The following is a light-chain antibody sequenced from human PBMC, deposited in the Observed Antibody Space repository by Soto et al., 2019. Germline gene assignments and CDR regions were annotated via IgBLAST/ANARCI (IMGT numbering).Light chain of an antibody. V-gene: IGKV3-11*01. J-gene: IGKJ2*01. CDR3: QQRSNWLPDT. Sequence: EIVLTQSPATLSLSPGERATLSCRASQSVSSYLAWYQQKPGQAPSLLIYDASNRATGIPARFSGSGSGTDFTLTISSLEPEDFAVYYCQQRSNWLPDTFGQGTKLEIK. CDR2: DAS. CDR1: QSVSSY.